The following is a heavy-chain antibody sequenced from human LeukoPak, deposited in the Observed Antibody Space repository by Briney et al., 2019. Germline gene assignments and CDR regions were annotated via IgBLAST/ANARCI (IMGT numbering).Heavy chain of an antibody. Sequence: PSETLSLTCSVSGASMNGYFWNWVRQTPEKGLEWIGYVSHTGATTSNPTLKSRVSITIDTSKSQISLTMTSVTAADSALCYCARDRRGSFYTFDLWGPGTIVSVS. CDR2: VSHTGAT. V-gene: IGHV4-59*01. CDR1: GASMNGYF. CDR3: ARDRRGSFYTFDL. J-gene: IGHJ3*01. D-gene: IGHD1-26*01.